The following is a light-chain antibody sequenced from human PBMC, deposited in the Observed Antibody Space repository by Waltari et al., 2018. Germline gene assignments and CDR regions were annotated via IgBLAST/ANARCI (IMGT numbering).Light chain of an antibody. CDR3: QQYYSTPT. J-gene: IGKJ3*01. CDR1: QSVLYSTNNKNY. CDR2: WAS. Sequence: DIVMTQSPDSLAVSLGERDTINCKSSQSVLYSTNNKNYLAWYQQKPGQPPKLLIYWASTRESVVPDRFSGSGSGTDFTLTISSLQAEDVAVYYCQQYYSTPTFGPGTKVDIK. V-gene: IGKV4-1*01.